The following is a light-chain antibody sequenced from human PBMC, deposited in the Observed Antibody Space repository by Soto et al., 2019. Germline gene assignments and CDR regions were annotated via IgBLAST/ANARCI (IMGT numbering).Light chain of an antibody. J-gene: IGKJ5*01. Sequence: DIQLTQSPSFLSASVGDRVTITCRASQGISSFLAWYQPKPPKAPELLIYGASTLQSGVPSRFSGSGSGTELTLTISSLQPEDFATYYCQQLNTYPITFAQGTRLEIK. CDR1: QGISSF. V-gene: IGKV1-9*01. CDR3: QQLNTYPIT. CDR2: GAS.